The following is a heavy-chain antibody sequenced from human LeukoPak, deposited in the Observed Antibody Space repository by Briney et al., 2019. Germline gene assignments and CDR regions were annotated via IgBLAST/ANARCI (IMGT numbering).Heavy chain of an antibody. D-gene: IGHD6-19*01. J-gene: IGHJ4*02. CDR3: ARGSTYSSGWYTGFDY. CDR1: GFTFNTYG. Sequence: PGGSLRLSCAASGFTFNTYGMSWVRQAPGKGLEWVSGISGSGGATYYADSVKGRFTISRDDPHNTLYLQMNSLRAEDTAVYYCARGSTYSSGWYTGFDYWGQGSLVTVSS. V-gene: IGHV3-23*01. CDR2: ISGSGGAT.